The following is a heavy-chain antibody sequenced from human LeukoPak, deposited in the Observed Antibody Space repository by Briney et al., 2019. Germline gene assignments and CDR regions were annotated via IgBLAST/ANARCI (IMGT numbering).Heavy chain of an antibody. V-gene: IGHV1-2*02. D-gene: IGHD3-22*01. J-gene: IGHJ4*02. Sequence: ASVKVSCKASGYTFTGYYMHWVRQAPGLGLEWMGWINPNSGGTNHAQKFQGRVTMTRDTSISTAYMELSRLRSDDTAVYYCAREFDYYDSSGYYLSYWGQGTLVTVSS. CDR3: AREFDYYDSSGYYLSY. CDR2: INPNSGGT. CDR1: GYTFTGYY.